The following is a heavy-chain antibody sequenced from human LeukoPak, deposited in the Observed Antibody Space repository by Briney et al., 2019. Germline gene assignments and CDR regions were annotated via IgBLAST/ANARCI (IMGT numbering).Heavy chain of an antibody. Sequence: KSSETLSLTCTVSGGSISSYYWSWIRQPPGKGLEWIGYIYYSGSTNYNPSLKSRVTISVDTSKNQFSLKLSSVTAADTAVYYCAREATGADVWGKGTTVTVSS. J-gene: IGHJ6*04. CDR3: AREATGADV. D-gene: IGHD6-13*01. CDR2: IYYSGST. CDR1: GGSISSYY. V-gene: IGHV4-59*01.